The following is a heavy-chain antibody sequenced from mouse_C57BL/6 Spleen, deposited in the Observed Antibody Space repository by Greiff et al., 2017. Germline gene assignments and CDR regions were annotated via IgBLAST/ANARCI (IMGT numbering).Heavy chain of an antibody. J-gene: IGHJ4*01. Sequence: VQLQQSGAELVRPGASVKLSCTASGFNIKDYYMHWVKQRPEQGLEWIGRIDPEDGDTESAPKFQGKATMTADTSSNTAYLQLSSLTSEDTAVYYCTILYYGSSYYAMDYWGQGTSVTVSS. CDR2: IDPEDGDT. V-gene: IGHV14-1*01. CDR1: GFNIKDYY. D-gene: IGHD1-1*01. CDR3: TILYYGSSYYAMDY.